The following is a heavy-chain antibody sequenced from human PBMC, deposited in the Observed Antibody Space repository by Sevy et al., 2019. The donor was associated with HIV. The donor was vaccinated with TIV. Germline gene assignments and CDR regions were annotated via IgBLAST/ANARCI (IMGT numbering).Heavy chain of an antibody. CDR1: GFTFSNPF. CDR3: GTGDAYDV. CDR2: ITRKIDGETT. Sequence: GGSLRLSCAASGFTFSNPFMSWARQAPGRGLEWVGRITRKIDGETTLYAAPVKGRFTISRDDSRNTMYLQMDSLKIEDTAMYYCGTGDAYDVSGQGTTVTVSS. J-gene: IGHJ3*01. D-gene: IGHD7-27*01. V-gene: IGHV3-15*06.